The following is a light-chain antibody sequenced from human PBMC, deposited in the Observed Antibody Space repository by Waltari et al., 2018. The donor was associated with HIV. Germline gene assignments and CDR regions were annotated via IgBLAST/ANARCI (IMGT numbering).Light chain of an antibody. CDR1: SEHSNFA. CDR3: QTWGMGIVV. V-gene: IGLV4-69*01. J-gene: IGLJ3*02. CDR2: LNSDVSH. Sequence: QIILTQSPSASASPGASVKLTCTLSSEHSNFAIAWLQQQPEKGPRYLMKLNSDVSHTKGDGIPDRFSGSSSGAERYLSISSRHSDDEADYYCQTWGMGIVVFGGGTKLTVL.